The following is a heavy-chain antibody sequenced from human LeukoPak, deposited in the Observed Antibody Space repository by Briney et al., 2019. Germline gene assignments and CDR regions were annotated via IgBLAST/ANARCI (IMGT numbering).Heavy chain of an antibody. CDR1: GGSISSSSYY. CDR3: ARLIAPPLDYGDYDDAFDI. V-gene: IGHV4-39*01. J-gene: IGHJ3*02. CDR2: IYYSGST. Sequence: SETLSLTCTVSGGSISSSSYYWGWIRQPPGKGPEWIGSIYYSGSTYFNPSLKSRVTISVDTSKNQFSLKLSSVTAADTAVYYCARLIAPPLDYGDYDDAFDIWGQGTMVTVSS. D-gene: IGHD4-17*01.